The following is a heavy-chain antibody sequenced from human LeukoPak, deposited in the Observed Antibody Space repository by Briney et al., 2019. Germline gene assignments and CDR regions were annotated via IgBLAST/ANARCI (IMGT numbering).Heavy chain of an antibody. CDR2: IKEDGSEK. D-gene: IGHD3-10*01. J-gene: IGHJ3*02. CDR3: GSSMVRWGGFASDI. V-gene: IGHV3-7*01. Sequence: GGSLRLSCAGSGFTFSSYWMTWVRQAPGQGLEWVANIKEDGSEKYYVDSVKGRFTVSRDNAKNSLYLQMNSLRAEDTAVYYCGSSMVRWGGFASDIWGQGTRVTVSS. CDR1: GFTFSSYW.